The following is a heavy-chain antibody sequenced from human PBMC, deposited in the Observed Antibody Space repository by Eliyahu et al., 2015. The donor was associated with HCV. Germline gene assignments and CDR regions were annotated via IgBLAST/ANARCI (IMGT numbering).Heavy chain of an antibody. D-gene: IGHD3/OR15-3a*01. J-gene: IGHJ6*02. Sequence: EVQLVESGGGLAQPGRSLRLSCAASGFTFDDYAMHWVRQXPGKGXGWXSGISWNSGNIGYGDSVKGRFTISRDNAKNSLYLQMNSLRPEDTGLYYCAKDWEYDFWRGGETHRYGMDVWGQGTTVTVSS. CDR3: AKDWEYDFWRGGETHRYGMDV. CDR1: GFTFDDYA. V-gene: IGHV3-9*01. CDR2: ISWNSGNI.